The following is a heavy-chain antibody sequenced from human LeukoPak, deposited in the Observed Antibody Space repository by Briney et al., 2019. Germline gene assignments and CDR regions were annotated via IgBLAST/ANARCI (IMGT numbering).Heavy chain of an antibody. Sequence: GGSLTLSCAASGFTFSCYWMRWVRQAPGEGLEWVANIKQDGNEKYYVDSVKGRFTISRDNAKNSLYLQMNSLRAEDTAVYYCARDRNSYGYYYYYMDVWGKGATVTVSS. V-gene: IGHV3-7*01. CDR1: GFTFSCYW. CDR2: IKQDGNEK. J-gene: IGHJ6*03. D-gene: IGHD5-18*01. CDR3: ARDRNSYGYYYYYMDV.